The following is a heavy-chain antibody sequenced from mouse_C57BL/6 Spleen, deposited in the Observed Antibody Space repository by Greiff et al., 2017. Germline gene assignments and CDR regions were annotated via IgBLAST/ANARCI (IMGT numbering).Heavy chain of an antibody. CDR3: ASSNFSDYYGSKDYAMDY. D-gene: IGHD1-1*01. CDR1: GYTFTSYG. V-gene: IGHV1-81*01. Sequence: QVQLQQSGAELARPGASVKLSCKASGYTFTSYGISWVKQRTGQGLEWIGEIYPRSGNTYYNEKFKGKATLTADKSSSTAYMELRSLTSEDSAVYFCASSNFSDYYGSKDYAMDYWGQGTSVTVSS. CDR2: IYPRSGNT. J-gene: IGHJ4*01.